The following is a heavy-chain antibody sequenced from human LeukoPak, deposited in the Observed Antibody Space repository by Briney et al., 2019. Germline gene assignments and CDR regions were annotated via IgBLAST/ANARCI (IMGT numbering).Heavy chain of an antibody. D-gene: IGHD6-13*01. V-gene: IGHV1-2*02. J-gene: IGHJ4*02. CDR2: INPNSGGT. CDR3: ARAPGTIAARDY. Sequence: ASVTVSFKSSVYTFTGYYMHWVRQAPGQGLEWMGWINPNSGGTNYAQKFQGRVTMTRDTSISTAYMELSRLRSDDTAVYYCARAPGTIAARDYWGQGTLVTVSS. CDR1: VYTFTGYY.